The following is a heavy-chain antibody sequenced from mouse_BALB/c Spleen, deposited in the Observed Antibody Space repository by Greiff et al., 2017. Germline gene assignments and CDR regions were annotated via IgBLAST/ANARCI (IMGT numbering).Heavy chain of an antibody. J-gene: IGHJ4*01. V-gene: IGHV1-7*01. D-gene: IGHD2-14*01. CDR1: GYTFTSYW. CDR3: ANKYYRYDYYAMDY. CDR2: INPSTGYT. Sequence: QVQLKESGAELAKPGASVKMFCKASGYTFTSYWMHWVKQRPGQGLEWIGYINPSTGYTEYNQKFKDKATLTADKSSSTAYMQLSSLTSEDSAVYYCANKYYRYDYYAMDYWGQGTSVTVSS.